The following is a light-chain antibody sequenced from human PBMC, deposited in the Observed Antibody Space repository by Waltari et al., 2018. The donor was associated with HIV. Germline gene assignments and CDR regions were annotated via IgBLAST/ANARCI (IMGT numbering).Light chain of an antibody. CDR1: QSISSN. J-gene: IGKJ1*01. CDR2: GAS. V-gene: IGKV3-15*01. Sequence: EIMMTQSPVTLSVSPGEGANLSCRASQSISSNLAWYQKKPGQAPRLLIFGASTRATGIPLRFTGSGSGTEFTLTITSLQSEDFALYYCQQYNDWPTFGQGTKVEIK. CDR3: QQYNDWPT.